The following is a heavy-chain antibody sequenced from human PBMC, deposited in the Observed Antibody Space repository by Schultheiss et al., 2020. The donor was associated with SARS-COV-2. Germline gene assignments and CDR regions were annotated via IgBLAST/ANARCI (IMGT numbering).Heavy chain of an antibody. Sequence: SLTCTVSGGSVSSGSYYWSWIRQPPGKGLEWIGYIYYSGSTNYNPSLKSRVTISVDTSKNQFSLKLSSVTAADTAVYYCARVAPYYYGSEMDVWGQGTTVTVSS. J-gene: IGHJ6*02. CDR1: GGSVSSGSYY. D-gene: IGHD3-10*01. CDR3: ARVAPYYYGSEMDV. V-gene: IGHV4-61*01. CDR2: IYYSGST.